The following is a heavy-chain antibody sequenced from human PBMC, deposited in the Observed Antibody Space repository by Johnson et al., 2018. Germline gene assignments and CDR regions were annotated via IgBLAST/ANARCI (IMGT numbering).Heavy chain of an antibody. Sequence: QVQLQESGPGLVKPSETLSLTCSVSGGSISSYHWSWIRQAAGKGLEWIGRMHISGTPTYNPSLKSRVTMSLAAANNQFSLKLNSVTAADTAVYYCTTLPDYRETFDIWGQGTKVTVSS. V-gene: IGHV4-4*07. CDR1: GGSISSYH. D-gene: IGHD4-11*01. CDR3: TTLPDYRETFDI. J-gene: IGHJ3*02. CDR2: MHISGTP.